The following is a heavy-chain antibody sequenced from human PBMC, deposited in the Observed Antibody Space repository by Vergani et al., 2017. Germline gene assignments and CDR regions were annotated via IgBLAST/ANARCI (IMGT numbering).Heavy chain of an antibody. CDR2: IYYSGST. V-gene: IGHV4-59*01. CDR1: GGSISSYY. Sequence: QVQLQESGPGLVKPSETLSLTCTVSGGSISSYYWSWIRQPPGKGLEWIGYIYYSGSTNYNPSLKSRVTISVDTSKNQFSLKLTSVTAADTAVYYCAALGGTVDYWGQGTLVTVSS. J-gene: IGHJ4*02. D-gene: IGHD3-10*01. CDR3: AALGGTVDY.